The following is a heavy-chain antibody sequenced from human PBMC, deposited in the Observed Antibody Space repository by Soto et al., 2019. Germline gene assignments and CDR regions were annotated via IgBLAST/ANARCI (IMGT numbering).Heavy chain of an antibody. CDR3: ANLPRSGSYYLSDY. J-gene: IGHJ4*02. CDR2: ISGSGGST. V-gene: IGHV3-23*01. D-gene: IGHD1-26*01. Sequence: EVQLLESGGGLVQPGGSLRLSCAASGFTFSSYAMSWVRQAPGKGLEWVSAISGSGGSTYYADSVKCRFTISRDNSKNTLYLQMNSLRAEDTAVYYCANLPRSGSYYLSDYWGQGTLVTVSS. CDR1: GFTFSSYA.